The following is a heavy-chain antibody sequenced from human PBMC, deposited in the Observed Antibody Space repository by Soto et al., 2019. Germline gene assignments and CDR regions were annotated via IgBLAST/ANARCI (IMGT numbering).Heavy chain of an antibody. CDR3: AKDQASGQGSFDS. J-gene: IGHJ4*02. CDR1: GFTFSSYG. CDR2: ISYDGSNK. Sequence: GGSLRLSCAASGFTFSSYGMHWVRQAPGKGLELVAVISYDGSNKYYADSVKGRFTISRDNSKNTLFLQMNILRADDTAVYYCAKDQASGQGSFDSWGQGTLVTVSS. V-gene: IGHV3-30*18.